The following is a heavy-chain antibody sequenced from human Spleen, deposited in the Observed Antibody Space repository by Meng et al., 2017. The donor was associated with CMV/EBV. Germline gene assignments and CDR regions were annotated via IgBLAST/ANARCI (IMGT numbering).Heavy chain of an antibody. V-gene: IGHV3-48*03. Sequence: GESLKISCTASGFTFSRYEMNWVRQAPGKGLEWVAYISGESGTIYYADSVKGRFTISRDNAGNSLFLQMDSLRADDTATYYCARESAYFDFWSGLDYWGQGALVTVSS. J-gene: IGHJ4*02. CDR3: ARESAYFDFWSGLDY. CDR2: ISGESGTI. CDR1: GFTFSRYE. D-gene: IGHD3-3*01.